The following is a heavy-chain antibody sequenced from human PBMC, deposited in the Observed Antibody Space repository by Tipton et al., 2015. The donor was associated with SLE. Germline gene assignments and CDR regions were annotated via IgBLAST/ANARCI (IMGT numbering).Heavy chain of an antibody. CDR3: ARDPGGFGDY. V-gene: IGHV4-59*11. Sequence: TLSLTCSVSGGSMSYHYWSWIRQPPGKGLEWIGYIYYTGNTNYNPSLKSRVTMSVDTSKSQFSLKLTFVSAADTAIYYCARDPGGFGDYWGQGIVVTVSS. D-gene: IGHD3-10*01. CDR1: GGSMSYHY. CDR2: IYYTGNT. J-gene: IGHJ4*02.